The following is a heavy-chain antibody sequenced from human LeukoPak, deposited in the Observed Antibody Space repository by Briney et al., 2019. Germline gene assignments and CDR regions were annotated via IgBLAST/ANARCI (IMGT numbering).Heavy chain of an antibody. D-gene: IGHD6-13*01. CDR1: GFTFSSYA. J-gene: IGHJ3*02. CDR3: AKPRGVAQQQLVRDPPPDAFDI. V-gene: IGHV3-30-3*02. CDR2: ISYDGSNK. Sequence: AGGSLRLSCAASGFTFSSYAMHWVRQAPGKGLEWVAVISYDGSNKYYADSVKGRFTISRDNSKNTLYLQMNSLRAEDTAVYYCAKPRGVAQQQLVRDPPPDAFDIWGQGTMVTVSS.